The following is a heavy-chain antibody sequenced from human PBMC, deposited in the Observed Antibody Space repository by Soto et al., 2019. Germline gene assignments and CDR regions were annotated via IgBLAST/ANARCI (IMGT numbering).Heavy chain of an antibody. CDR3: ARGAGTYDYFDY. V-gene: IGHV3-21*01. D-gene: IGHD6-19*01. CDR1: GFTFSSYR. CDR2: ISRSSSYI. J-gene: IGHJ4*02. Sequence: GGSLRLSCAASGFTFSSYRMNWVRQAPGRGLEWVSSISRSSSYIYYADSVEGRFTISRDNAKNSLYLQMNSLRVEDTAVYYCARGAGTYDYFDYWGQGTLVTVSS.